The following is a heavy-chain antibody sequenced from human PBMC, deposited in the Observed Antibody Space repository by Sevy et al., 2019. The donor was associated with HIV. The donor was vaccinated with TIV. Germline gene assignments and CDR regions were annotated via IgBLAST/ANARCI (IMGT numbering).Heavy chain of an antibody. CDR1: RFTFSSYG. Sequence: GGSLRLSCAASRFTFSSYGMHWVRQAPGKGLEWVAVIWYDGTNKEYADSVKGRFTISRDNSKNTLYLQMSSMRADDTAVYYCARERLAVAGIGYYFDYWGQGTLVTVSS. CDR2: IWYDGTNK. CDR3: ARERLAVAGIGYYFDY. V-gene: IGHV3-33*01. J-gene: IGHJ4*02. D-gene: IGHD6-19*01.